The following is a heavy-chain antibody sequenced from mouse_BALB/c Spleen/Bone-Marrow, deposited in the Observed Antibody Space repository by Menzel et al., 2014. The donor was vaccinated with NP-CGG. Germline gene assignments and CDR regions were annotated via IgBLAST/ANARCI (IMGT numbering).Heavy chain of an antibody. CDR2: IRLTSNNYAT. J-gene: IGHJ3*01. CDR3: AASYCWSAWFAY. D-gene: IGHD6-1*01. CDR1: GFTFSNYW. Sequence: EVQLVESGGGLVQPGGSMKLSCVASGFTFSNYWMNWVRQSPEKGLEWVAEIRLTSNNYATHYAESVKGRSTISRDDSKSSVYLQMNNLRAEGTGIYYCAASYCWSAWFAYWGQGTLVTVST. V-gene: IGHV6-6*02.